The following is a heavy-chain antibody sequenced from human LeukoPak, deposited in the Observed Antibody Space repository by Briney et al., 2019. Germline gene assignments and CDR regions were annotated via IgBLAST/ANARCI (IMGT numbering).Heavy chain of an antibody. CDR2: ISGSGVST. J-gene: IGHJ4*02. V-gene: IGHV3-23*01. CDR3: AKDLYCSDTSCYLFDY. Sequence: GGSLRLSCAASGFTFSSYAMNWVRQAPGKGLEWVSGISGSGVSTYYAESVEGRFTISRDNSKNTLYLQMDNLRAEDTALYYCAKDLYCSDTSCYLFDYWGQGTLVTVSS. D-gene: IGHD2-2*01. CDR1: GFTFSSYA.